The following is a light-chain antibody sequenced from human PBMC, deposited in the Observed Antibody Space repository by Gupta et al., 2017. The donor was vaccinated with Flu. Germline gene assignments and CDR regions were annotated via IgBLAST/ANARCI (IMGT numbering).Light chain of an antibody. CDR3: RQTDSSSPKT. Sequence: SSLFASVGDRGIITCRASQSIRSYLHWYQQKPRKAPKLLIYAASSWQSGVTSRFSGSGYGTDVTLTISSRQQEEFATYFCRQTDSSSPKTFGGGTRVEIK. CDR2: AAS. V-gene: IGKV1-39*01. J-gene: IGKJ4*01. CDR1: QSIRSY.